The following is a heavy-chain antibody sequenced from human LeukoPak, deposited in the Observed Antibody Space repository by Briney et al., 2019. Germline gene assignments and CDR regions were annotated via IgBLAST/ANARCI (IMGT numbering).Heavy chain of an antibody. J-gene: IGHJ4*02. D-gene: IGHD3-10*01. CDR1: GYTFTSYY. CDR3: GSSLYGSGSYYPPAFDY. Sequence: ASVKVSCKASGYTFTSYYMHWVRQAPGQGLEWMGIINPSGGSTSYAQKFQGRVTMTRDTSTSTVYMELSSLRSEDTAVYYCGSSLYGSGSYYPPAFDYWGQGTLVTVSS. V-gene: IGHV1-46*01. CDR2: INPSGGST.